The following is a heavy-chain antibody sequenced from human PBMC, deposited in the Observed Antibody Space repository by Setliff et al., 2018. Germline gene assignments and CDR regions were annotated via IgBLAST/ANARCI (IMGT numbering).Heavy chain of an antibody. CDR2: IIPSTGNT. CDR3: AREKVVVVSATSYHYYMDV. V-gene: IGHV1-46*01. Sequence: ASVKVSCKASGYTFTSYYMHWVRQAPGQGLEWMTMIIPSTGNTNYAQRFQGRVTITTDESTSTAYMELSSLRSEDTAMYYCAREKVVVVSATSYHYYMDVWGKGTTVTVSS. D-gene: IGHD2-15*01. J-gene: IGHJ6*03. CDR1: GYTFTSYY.